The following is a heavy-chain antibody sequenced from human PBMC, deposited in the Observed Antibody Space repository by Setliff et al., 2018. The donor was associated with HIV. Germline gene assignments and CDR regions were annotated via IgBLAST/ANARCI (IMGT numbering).Heavy chain of an antibody. J-gene: IGHJ6*02. CDR3: ARRGIIGTSHYHGMDV. D-gene: IGHD1-20*01. V-gene: IGHV3-13*01. Sequence: GGSLRLSCAVSGFTFRNYDMHWVRQAPGKGLEWVSAIGIAGDAYYAGSVKGRFTISRENAKNSLYLHMNSLTAGDTAVYYCARRGIIGTSHYHGMDVWGQGTTVTVSS. CDR2: IGIAGDA. CDR1: GFTFRNYD.